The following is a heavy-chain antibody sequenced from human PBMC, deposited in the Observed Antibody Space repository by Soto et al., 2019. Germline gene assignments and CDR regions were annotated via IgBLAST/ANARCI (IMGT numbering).Heavy chain of an antibody. CDR1: GFTFSNNW. CDR3: ARGSSVYDSSGYAFDF. CDR2: IKQDGSHK. V-gene: IGHV3-7*04. Sequence: EVQLVESGGGLVQPGGSLRLSCAASGFTFSNNWMSWVRQAPGKGLEWVANIKQDGSHKFYVDSVKGRFTMSRDNAENSLYRQMSSLRAEDTAVYYCARGSSVYDSSGYAFDFRGQGTLVTVSS. D-gene: IGHD3-22*01. J-gene: IGHJ4*02.